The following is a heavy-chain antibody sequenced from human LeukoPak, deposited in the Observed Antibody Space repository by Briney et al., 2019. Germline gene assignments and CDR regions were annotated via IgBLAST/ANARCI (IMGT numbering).Heavy chain of an antibody. CDR1: GFTFSGYS. CDR2: ISSSSSTI. D-gene: IGHD6-13*01. J-gene: IGHJ1*01. V-gene: IGHV3-48*02. Sequence: PGGSLRLSCAASGFTFSGYSMNWVRQAPGKGLEWVSYISSSSSTIYYADSVKGRFTISRGNAKNSLYLQMNSLRDEDTAVYYCARDVSSSWYGGYFQHWGQGTLVTVSS. CDR3: ARDVSSSWYGGYFQH.